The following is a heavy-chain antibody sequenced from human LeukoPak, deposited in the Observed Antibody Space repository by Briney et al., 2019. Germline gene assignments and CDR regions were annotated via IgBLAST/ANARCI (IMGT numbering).Heavy chain of an antibody. CDR1: GGSIISGGYY. V-gene: IGHV4-31*03. J-gene: IGHJ4*02. CDR3: ARDVTGGSYFDY. D-gene: IGHD1-26*01. CDR2: IYYSGTT. Sequence: SQTLSLTCTVSGGSIISGGYYWSWIRQHPGKGLEWIGSIYYSGTTYYNPSLKSRVTMSVDTSKNQFSLKLISVTAADTAVYYCARDVTGGSYFDYWGQGTLVTVSS.